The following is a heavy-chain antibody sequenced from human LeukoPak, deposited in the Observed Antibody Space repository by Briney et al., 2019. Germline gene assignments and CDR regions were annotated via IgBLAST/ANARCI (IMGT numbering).Heavy chain of an antibody. CDR1: GGSISGFS. CDR2: IYYSGST. Sequence: SETLSLTCTVSGGSISGFSLSWIRQPPGKGLEWIGYIYYSGSTNYNPSLKSRVTISVDTSKNQFSLKLSSVTAADTAVYYCARDESGSFDYWGQGTLVTVSS. V-gene: IGHV4-59*01. D-gene: IGHD5-12*01. J-gene: IGHJ4*02. CDR3: ARDESGSFDY.